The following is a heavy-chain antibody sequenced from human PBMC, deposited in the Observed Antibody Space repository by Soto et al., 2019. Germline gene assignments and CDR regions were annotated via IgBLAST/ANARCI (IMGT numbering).Heavy chain of an antibody. CDR1: GDSVSRDSAD. J-gene: IGHJ6*02. Sequence: SQTLSLTCAIFGDSVSRDSADRNWIRQSPSRGLEWLGRTYYRSKWYSDYAVSVKSRITIYPDTSKNQFSLQMNSVTPDDTAVYYCAGVCWFRGTDVWGQKSTITGS. V-gene: IGHV6-1*01. CDR2: TYYRSKWYS. D-gene: IGHD3-10*01. CDR3: AGVCWFRGTDV.